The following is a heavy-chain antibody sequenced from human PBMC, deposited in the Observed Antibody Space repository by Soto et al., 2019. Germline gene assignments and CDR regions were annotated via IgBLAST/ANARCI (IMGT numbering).Heavy chain of an antibody. D-gene: IGHD3-10*01. Sequence: PGGALRLSCASSGFTFSTNAMNLVRQAPGKGLEGVARDSVASSDINYPESVRGRFTVFRDNSRNSLYLQMNSLRADDTAVYYCANVGGSTIHYNEYFGQGTQVTVSS. CDR3: ANVGGSTIHYNEY. CDR2: DSVASSDI. J-gene: IGHJ4*02. CDR1: GFTFSTNA. V-gene: IGHV3-23*01.